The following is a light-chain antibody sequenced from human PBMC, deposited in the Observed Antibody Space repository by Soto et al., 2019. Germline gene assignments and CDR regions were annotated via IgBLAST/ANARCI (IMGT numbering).Light chain of an antibody. CDR2: GAS. V-gene: IGKV3-20*01. CDR1: QSLSSNY. CDR3: QQHGSPPLN. J-gene: IGKJ5*01. Sequence: LAFSPWEGGSVWCGASQSLSSNYLAWYQQKPGQAPSLLIYGASSRATGIPDRFSGSGSGTHFTPTNPRFEPEHFAVHSCQQHGSPPLNLGQGTRLEIK.